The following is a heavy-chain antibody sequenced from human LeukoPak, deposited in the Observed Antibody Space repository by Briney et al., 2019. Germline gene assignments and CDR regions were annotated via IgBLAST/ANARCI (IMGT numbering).Heavy chain of an antibody. Sequence: SETLSLTCTVSGGSIRSFYWSWIRQPPGKGLEWIGYISYSGITHYNPSPKPRVTMSVDTSKNQFSLKLSSVSAADTALYFCARVTHNTGYYYVDVWGKGTTVTISS. D-gene: IGHD1-14*01. CDR2: ISYSGIT. CDR3: ARVTHNTGYYYVDV. J-gene: IGHJ6*03. CDR1: GGSIRSFY. V-gene: IGHV4-59*01.